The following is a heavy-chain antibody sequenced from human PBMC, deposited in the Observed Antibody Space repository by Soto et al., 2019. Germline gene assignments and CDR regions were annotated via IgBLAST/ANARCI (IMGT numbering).Heavy chain of an antibody. CDR2: ISSGSSYT. Sequence: PGGSLRLSCAASGFTFSTYTMHWARQAPGKGLEWVSSISSGSSYTHYADSVTGRFTISRDNAKNSLYLQLDGLRVEDTAVYFCARDRDGYTWFDPWGQGTLVTVS. CDR1: GFTFSTYT. V-gene: IGHV3-21*01. D-gene: IGHD5-12*01. J-gene: IGHJ5*02. CDR3: ARDRDGYTWFDP.